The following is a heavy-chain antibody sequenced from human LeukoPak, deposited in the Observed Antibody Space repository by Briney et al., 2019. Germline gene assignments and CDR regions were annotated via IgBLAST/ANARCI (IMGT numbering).Heavy chain of an antibody. CDR2: IYYSGST. V-gene: IGHV4-59*01. D-gene: IGHD3-9*01. CDR1: GGSISSYY. J-gene: IGHJ3*02. CDR3: AREAGYDILTGFDAFDI. Sequence: PSETLSLTCTVSGGSISSYYWSWIRQPPGKGLELIWYIYYSGSTNYNPSLKSRVTISVDTSKNKFSLKLSSVTAADTAVYYCAREAGYDILTGFDAFDIWGQGTMATVSS.